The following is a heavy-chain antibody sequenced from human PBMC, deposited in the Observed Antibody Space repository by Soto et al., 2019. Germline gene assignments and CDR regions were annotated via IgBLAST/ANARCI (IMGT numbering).Heavy chain of an antibody. V-gene: IGHV4-4*07. CDR2: LNTYGNT. CDR1: GGSISSYR. J-gene: IGHJ5*02. D-gene: IGHD1-7*01. Sequence: SETLSLTCTVSGGSISSYRWSWIRQPAGKGLEWIGRLNTYGNTHYNPSLKSRVTVSVDTSRNQFFLTLRSVTAADSAVYHCGRESGETWDYEASWGQGTPVTSPQ. CDR3: GRESGETWDYEAS.